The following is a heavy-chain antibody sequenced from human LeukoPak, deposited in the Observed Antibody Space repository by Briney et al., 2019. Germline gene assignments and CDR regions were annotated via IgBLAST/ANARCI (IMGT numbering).Heavy chain of an antibody. V-gene: IGHV1-8*01. Sequence: ASVKVSCKASGCTFTSYDINWVRQATGQGLEWMGWMNPNSGNTGYAQKFQGRVTMTRNTSISTAYMELSSLRSGDTAVYYCASFRYGSGSYYEEDWGQGTLVTVSS. D-gene: IGHD3-10*01. CDR2: MNPNSGNT. CDR1: GCTFTSYD. J-gene: IGHJ4*02. CDR3: ASFRYGSGSYYEED.